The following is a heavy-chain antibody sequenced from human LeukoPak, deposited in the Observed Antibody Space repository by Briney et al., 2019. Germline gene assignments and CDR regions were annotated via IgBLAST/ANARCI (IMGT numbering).Heavy chain of an antibody. CDR3: ARVRWQWELRLDFDY. CDR2: ISSSSSYI. J-gene: IGHJ4*02. D-gene: IGHD1-26*01. V-gene: IGHV3-21*01. Sequence: GRSLRLSCAASGFTFSSYSMNWVRQAPGKGLEWVSSISSSSSYIYYADSVKGRFTISRDNAKNSLYLQMNSLRAEDTAVYYCARVRWQWELRLDFDYWGQGTLVTVSS. CDR1: GFTFSSYS.